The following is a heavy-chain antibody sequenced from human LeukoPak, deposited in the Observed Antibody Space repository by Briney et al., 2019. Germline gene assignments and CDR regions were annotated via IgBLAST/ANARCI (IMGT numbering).Heavy chain of an antibody. CDR3: ARGSIVVVPGARYNWFDP. D-gene: IGHD2-2*01. Sequence: SETLSLTCTVSGGSISSYYWSWIQQPAGKGLEWIGRIYTSGSTNYNPSLKSRVTMSVDTSKNQFSLKLSSVTAADTAVYYCARGSIVVVPGARYNWFDPWGQGTLVTVSS. J-gene: IGHJ5*02. CDR1: GGSISSYY. V-gene: IGHV4-4*07. CDR2: IYTSGST.